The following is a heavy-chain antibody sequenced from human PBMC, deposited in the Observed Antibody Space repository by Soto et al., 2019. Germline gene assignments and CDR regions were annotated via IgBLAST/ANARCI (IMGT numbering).Heavy chain of an antibody. CDR1: GFSLSTSGVG. D-gene: IGHD6-6*01. CDR3: AHTQKASIAAPTASYYFDY. J-gene: IGHJ4*02. Sequence: QITLKESGPTLVKPTQTLTLTCTFSGFSLSTSGVGVGWIRQPPGKALEWLALIYWDDDKRYSPSLKSRLTIPQDTSKNQVVLTMTNMDPVDTATYYCAHTQKASIAAPTASYYFDYWGQGTLVTVSS. CDR2: IYWDDDK. V-gene: IGHV2-5*02.